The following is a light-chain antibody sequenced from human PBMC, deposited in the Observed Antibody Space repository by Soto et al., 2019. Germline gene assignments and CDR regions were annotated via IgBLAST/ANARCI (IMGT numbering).Light chain of an antibody. CDR1: QSVSSD. CDR3: QQRSHWPPT. CDR2: GAS. Sequence: EIVMTQSPATLSVSPGERATLSCRASQSVSSDLAWYHQKPGQAPRLLIYGASSRATGIPDRFSGSGSGTEFTLTISSLQSEDFAVYYCQQRSHWPPTFGPGTKVDIK. J-gene: IGKJ3*01. V-gene: IGKV3D-15*01.